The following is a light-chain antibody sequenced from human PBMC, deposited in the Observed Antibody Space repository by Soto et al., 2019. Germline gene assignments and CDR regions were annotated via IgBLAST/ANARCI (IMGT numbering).Light chain of an antibody. CDR2: EGS. V-gene: IGLV2-23*01. J-gene: IGLJ2*01. CDR3: CSSAASSTPHVV. Sequence: QSAVTQPASVSGSPGQSITISCTGTSSDVGSYNLVSWYQQHPGKAPKLMIYEGSKRPSGVSNRFSGSKSGNTASLTISGLQADDEADYYYCSSAASSTPHVVFVGGTKL. CDR1: SSDVGSYNL.